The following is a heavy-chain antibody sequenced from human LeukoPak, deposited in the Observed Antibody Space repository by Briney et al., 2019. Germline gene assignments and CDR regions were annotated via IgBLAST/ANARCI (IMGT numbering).Heavy chain of an antibody. J-gene: IGHJ5*02. CDR1: GGSISSSSYY. V-gene: IGHV4-39*07. CDR2: IYYSGST. D-gene: IGHD4-17*01. Sequence: SETLSLTCTVSGGSISSSSYYWGWIRQPPGKGLEWIGSIYYSGSTYYNPSLKSRVTISVDTSKNQFSLKLSSVTAADTAVYYCARDNGDYGNNWFDPWGQGTLVTVSS. CDR3: ARDNGDYGNNWFDP.